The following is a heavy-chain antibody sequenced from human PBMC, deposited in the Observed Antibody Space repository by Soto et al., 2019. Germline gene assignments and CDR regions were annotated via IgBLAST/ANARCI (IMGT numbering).Heavy chain of an antibody. Sequence: EGSLRLSCATSGFTFTNAWMAWVRQAPGKGLEWVGRIKAIGDGGTTNYAAPVKGRFTVSRDDSENTLYLQMNSLRVEDTGIYYCHTPHGRNAFDIWGQGTVVTVSS. CDR3: HTPHGRNAFDI. D-gene: IGHD2-8*01. V-gene: IGHV3-15*01. J-gene: IGHJ3*02. CDR2: IKAIGDGGTT. CDR1: GFTFTNAW.